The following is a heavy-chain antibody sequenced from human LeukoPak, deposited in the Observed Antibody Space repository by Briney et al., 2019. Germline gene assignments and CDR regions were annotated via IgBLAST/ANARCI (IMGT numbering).Heavy chain of an antibody. CDR2: ISGGGGST. CDR1: GFTFSSYA. Sequence: PGGSLRLSCAASGFTFSSYAMSWVRQAPGKGLEWVSAISGGGGSTYYADSVKGRFTISRDNSKNTLYLQMNSLRAEDTAVYYCARESGNNDFWSGYPVLYFDYWGQGTLVTVSS. J-gene: IGHJ4*02. D-gene: IGHD3-3*01. CDR3: ARESGNNDFWSGYPVLYFDY. V-gene: IGHV3-23*01.